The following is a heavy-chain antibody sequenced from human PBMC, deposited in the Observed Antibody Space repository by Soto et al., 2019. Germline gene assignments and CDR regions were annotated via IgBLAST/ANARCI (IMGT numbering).Heavy chain of an antibody. J-gene: IGHJ6*02. V-gene: IGHV2-5*02. CDR1: GFSLGTGGVG. CDR2: IHWDDDK. CDR3: AQETGGYYHYGMDV. D-gene: IGHD3-16*01. Sequence: QITLKESGPTLVKPTQTLTLTCTFSGFSLGTGGVGVGWIRQPPGKALEWLALIHWDDDKGYSPSLKSRLTTTKDTSKKQVVLTMTNMDPVDTATYYCAQETGGYYHYGMDVWGQGTTVTVSS.